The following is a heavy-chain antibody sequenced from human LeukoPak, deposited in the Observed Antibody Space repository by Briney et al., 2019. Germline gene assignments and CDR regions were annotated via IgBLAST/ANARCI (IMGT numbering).Heavy chain of an antibody. D-gene: IGHD6-6*01. Sequence: PSASVKVSCKASGGTFSSYAISWVRQAPGQGLEWMGGIIPIFGTANYAQKFQGRVTITADKSTSTAYMELSSLRSEDTAVYYCAREQGSSSRTFDYWGQGTLVTVSS. V-gene: IGHV1-69*06. CDR2: IIPIFGTA. CDR1: GGTFSSYA. J-gene: IGHJ4*02. CDR3: AREQGSSSRTFDY.